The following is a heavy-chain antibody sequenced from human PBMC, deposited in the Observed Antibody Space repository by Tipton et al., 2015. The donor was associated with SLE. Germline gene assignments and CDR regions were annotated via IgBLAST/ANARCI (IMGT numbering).Heavy chain of an antibody. CDR3: ASLGITIFGVDLRGP. Sequence: LRLSCTVSGGSISSGSYYWSWIRQPAGKGLEWIGSIYYSGSTYYNPSLKSRVTISVDTSKNQFSLKLSSVTAADTAVYYCASLGITIFGVDLRGPWGQGTLVTVSS. CDR2: IYYSGST. J-gene: IGHJ5*02. V-gene: IGHV4-39*07. D-gene: IGHD3-3*01. CDR1: GGSISSGSYY.